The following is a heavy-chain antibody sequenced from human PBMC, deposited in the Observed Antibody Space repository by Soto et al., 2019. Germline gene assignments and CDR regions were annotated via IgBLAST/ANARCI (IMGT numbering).Heavy chain of an antibody. V-gene: IGHV1-18*01. CDR3: AKNGQPPYYYYGMDV. CDR1: GYTFSRYG. Sequence: QGPLVQSGAEVKKPGASVKVSCKASGYTFSRYGISWVRQAPGQGLEWMGWISGYNGDTKYAQKFQGTVTMTVDTSTSTAYMELRSLTSDDTDVYYCAKNGQPPYYYYGMDVWGQGTTVGVSS. J-gene: IGHJ6*02. D-gene: IGHD2-8*01. CDR2: ISGYNGDT.